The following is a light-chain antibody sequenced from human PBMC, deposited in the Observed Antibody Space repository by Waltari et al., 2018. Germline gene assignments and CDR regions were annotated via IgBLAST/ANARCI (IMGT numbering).Light chain of an antibody. Sequence: DIRLTQSPPSLSASAGDRVTITCRASQSIRSFLNWYQQKPGKAPKLLIYDTSKLESGVPPRFSGSGSGTDFTLTINSLQPDDFATYYCQQSRDTPRTFGQGTRVEIK. CDR1: QSIRSF. CDR3: QQSRDTPRT. CDR2: DTS. V-gene: IGKV1-39*01. J-gene: IGKJ1*01.